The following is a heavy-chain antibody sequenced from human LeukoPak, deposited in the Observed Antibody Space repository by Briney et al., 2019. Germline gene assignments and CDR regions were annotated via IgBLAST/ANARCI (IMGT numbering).Heavy chain of an antibody. V-gene: IGHV4-30-2*01. CDR3: ARGGGYSGYSHVGTDV. Sequence: SQTLSLTCAVSGGSISSGGYSWSWIRQPPGKGLEWFGYIYHSGSTYYNPSLKSRVTISVDRSKNQFSLKLSSVTAADTAVYYCARGGGYSGYSHVGTDVWGQGTTVTVSS. CDR2: IYHSGST. D-gene: IGHD5-12*01. CDR1: GGSISSGGYS. J-gene: IGHJ6*02.